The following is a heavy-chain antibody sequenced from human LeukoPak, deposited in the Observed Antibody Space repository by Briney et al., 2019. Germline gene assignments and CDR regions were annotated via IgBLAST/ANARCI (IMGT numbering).Heavy chain of an antibody. CDR1: GGSITNYY. Sequence: PSETLSLTCTVSGGSITNYYWSWVRQAPGKGLEWVSVIYSDGNTYYADSVKGRFTISRDNSKNTVYLQMNSLRAEDTAVYYCARSGSGWFDYWGQGTLVTVSS. V-gene: IGHV3-53*01. J-gene: IGHJ4*02. CDR2: IYSDGNT. CDR3: ARSGSGWFDY. D-gene: IGHD6-19*01.